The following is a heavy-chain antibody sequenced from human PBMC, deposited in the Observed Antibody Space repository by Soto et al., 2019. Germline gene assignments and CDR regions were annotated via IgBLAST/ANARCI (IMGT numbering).Heavy chain of an antibody. Sequence: EVQLVESGGGLVQPGGSLRLSCEASGFTFRNYDMHWVRQGTGKGLEWVSGISAAGDPDYADSVEGRVTISRENAQNSFFLQMKSLRVGDTAVYYGARTARAFYGMDVWGQGTTVIVAS. CDR2: ISAAGDP. V-gene: IGHV3-13*05. CDR3: ARTARAFYGMDV. J-gene: IGHJ6*02. D-gene: IGHD2-21*02. CDR1: GFTFRNYD.